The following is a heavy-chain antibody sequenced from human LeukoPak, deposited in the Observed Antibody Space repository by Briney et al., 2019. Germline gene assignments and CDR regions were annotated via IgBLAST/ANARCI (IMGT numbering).Heavy chain of an antibody. CDR1: GFTFSSYW. J-gene: IGHJ4*02. V-gene: IGHV3-7*01. Sequence: SGGSLRLSCAASGFTFSSYWMSWVRQAPGKGLEWVVNIKQDGSEKYYVDSVKGRFTISRDNARNSLYLQMNSLRAEDTAVYYCARDRDYYDSSGYSSVGYYFDYWGQGTLVTVSS. D-gene: IGHD3-22*01. CDR2: IKQDGSEK. CDR3: ARDRDYYDSSGYSSVGYYFDY.